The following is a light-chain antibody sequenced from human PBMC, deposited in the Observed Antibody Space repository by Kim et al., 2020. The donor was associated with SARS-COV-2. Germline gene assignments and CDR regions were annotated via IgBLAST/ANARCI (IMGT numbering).Light chain of an antibody. CDR2: DKN. V-gene: IGLV3-19*01. J-gene: IGLJ3*02. CDR3: NSRHSSGNPVGV. Sequence: GQQVRMTCQGDDLIRYYSRRYQQKPRQAPLIVVYDKNNRPSGIPARFSACSSGNTASLTITGAHAEDDADYYYNSRHSSGNPVGVFGGGTQLTVL. CDR1: DLIRYY.